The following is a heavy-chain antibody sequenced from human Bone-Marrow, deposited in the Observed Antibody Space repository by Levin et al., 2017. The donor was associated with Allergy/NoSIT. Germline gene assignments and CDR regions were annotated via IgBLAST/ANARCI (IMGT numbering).Heavy chain of an antibody. CDR2: ISGSGVNT. CDR1: GFTFSNYA. CDR3: AKVRVKEVGFWDIVVVPAAQTYDY. V-gene: IGHV3-23*01. Sequence: GGSLRLSCAASGFTFSNYAMSWVRQTPGKGLEWVSAISGSGVNTYYADSVKGRFTISRDNSKNTLYLQMNSLRAEDTAVYYCAKVRVKEVGFWDIVVVPAAQTYDYWGQGTLVTVSS. D-gene: IGHD2-2*01. J-gene: IGHJ4*02.